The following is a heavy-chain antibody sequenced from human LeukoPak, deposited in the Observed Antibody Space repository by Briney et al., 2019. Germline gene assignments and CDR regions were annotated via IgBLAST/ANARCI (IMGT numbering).Heavy chain of an antibody. CDR2: IHTGGTT. D-gene: IGHD3-10*01. J-gene: IGHJ4*02. CDR1: GFTFTKYW. Sequence: HAGGSLRLSCAASGFTFTKYWMTWVRQAPGKGLEWVSVIHTGGTTHYADSVKGRFTISKDNSNNTVYLQMNSVGVEDTAVYYCARVWFGYFFQWGQGALVTVSS. V-gene: IGHV3-53*01. CDR3: ARVWFGYFFQ.